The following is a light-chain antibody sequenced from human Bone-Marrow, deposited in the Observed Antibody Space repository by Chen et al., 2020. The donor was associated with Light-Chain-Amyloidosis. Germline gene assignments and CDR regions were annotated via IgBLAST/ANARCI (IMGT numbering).Light chain of an antibody. CDR1: SSDVGGDNH. CDR2: EVT. V-gene: IGLV2-14*01. Sequence: QSALTQPASVSGSPGQSITISCTGTSSDVGGDNHVSWYQQHPDKAPKLMIYEVTKRPSWVPDRFSCSKSDNTASLTISVLQTEDEADYFCSSYTITNTLVFGSGTMVTVL. CDR3: SSYTITNTLV. J-gene: IGLJ1*01.